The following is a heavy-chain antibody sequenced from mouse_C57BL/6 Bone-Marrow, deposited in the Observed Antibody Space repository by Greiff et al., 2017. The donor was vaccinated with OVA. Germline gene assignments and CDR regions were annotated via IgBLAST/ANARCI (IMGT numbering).Heavy chain of an antibody. D-gene: IGHD4-1*01. J-gene: IGHJ1*03. V-gene: IGHV1-81*01. CDR2: IYPRSGNT. CDR1: GYTLTSYG. CDR3: ALTQSFDV. Sequence: VKLQESGAELARPGASVKLSCKASGYTLTSYGISWVKQRTGQGLEWIGEIYPRSGNTYYNEKFKGKATLTADTSSSTAYMELHSLTSEDSAVYFCALTQSFDVWGTGTTVTVTS.